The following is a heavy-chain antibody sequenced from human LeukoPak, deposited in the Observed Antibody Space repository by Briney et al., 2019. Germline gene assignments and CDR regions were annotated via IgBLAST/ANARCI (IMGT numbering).Heavy chain of an antibody. Sequence: PGGSLRLSCAASGFTFSSYGMHWVRQAPGKGLEWVAVIWYDGSNKYHADSVKGRFTISRDNSKNTLYLQMNSLRAEDTAVYYCARGPPTIFGVVKYFDYWGQGTLVTVSS. CDR3: ARGPPTIFGVVKYFDY. CDR1: GFTFSSYG. V-gene: IGHV3-33*01. J-gene: IGHJ4*02. CDR2: IWYDGSNK. D-gene: IGHD3-3*01.